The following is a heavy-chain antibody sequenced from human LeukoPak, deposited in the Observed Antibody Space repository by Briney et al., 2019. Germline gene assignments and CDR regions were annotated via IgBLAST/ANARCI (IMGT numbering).Heavy chain of an antibody. CDR2: IKEGGSVN. CDR3: ARLSTVVTFDY. J-gene: IGHJ4*02. CDR1: GFTFGTYW. V-gene: IGHV3-7*01. D-gene: IGHD4-23*01. Sequence: GGSLRLSCAASGFTFGTYWMSWVRQAPGKGLEWVANIKEGGSVNAYVDSVKGRFTVSRDNAKNSLDLLMHSLRVEDAAVYYCARLSTVVTFDYWGQGTPVTVSS.